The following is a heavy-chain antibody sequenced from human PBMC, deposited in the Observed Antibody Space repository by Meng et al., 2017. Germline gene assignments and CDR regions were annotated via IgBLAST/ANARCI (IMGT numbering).Heavy chain of an antibody. CDR1: GFTFSSYA. J-gene: IGHJ4*02. D-gene: IGHD3-10*01. CDR3: AKDRRFGKDY. V-gene: IGHV3-23*01. CDR2: ISGSGGST. Sequence: GESLKISCAASGFTFSSYAVSWVRQAPGKGLEWVSAISGSGGSTYYADSVKGRFTISRDNSKNTLYLQMNSLRAEDTAVYYCAKDRRFGKDYWGQGTLVTVSS.